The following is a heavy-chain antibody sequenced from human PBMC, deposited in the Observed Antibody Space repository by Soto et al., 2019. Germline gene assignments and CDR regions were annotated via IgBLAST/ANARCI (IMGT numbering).Heavy chain of an antibody. D-gene: IGHD2-15*01. CDR1: GYTFTSYA. CDR3: VVAAQPYYFDY. Sequence: ASVKVCCKASGYTFTSYAISWVRQAPGQGLEWMGWISAYNGNTNYAQKLQGRVTMTTDTSTSTAYMELRSLRSDDTAVYYCVVAAQPYYFDYWGQGTLVTVSS. CDR2: ISAYNGNT. V-gene: IGHV1-18*01. J-gene: IGHJ4*02.